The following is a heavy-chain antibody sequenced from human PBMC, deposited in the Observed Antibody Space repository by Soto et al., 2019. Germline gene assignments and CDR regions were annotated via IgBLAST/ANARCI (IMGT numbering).Heavy chain of an antibody. CDR2: IWYDGSNK. J-gene: IGHJ5*02. Sequence: QVQLVESGGGVVQPGRSLRLSCAASGFTFSSYGMHWVRQAPGKGLEWVAVIWYDGSNKYYADSVKGRFTISRDNSKNTLYMQMNSLRTEDTAVYYCARYFLLDYYDFWKGLDPWGQGTLVTVSS. V-gene: IGHV3-33*01. CDR3: ARYFLLDYYDFWKGLDP. CDR1: GFTFSSYG. D-gene: IGHD3-3*01.